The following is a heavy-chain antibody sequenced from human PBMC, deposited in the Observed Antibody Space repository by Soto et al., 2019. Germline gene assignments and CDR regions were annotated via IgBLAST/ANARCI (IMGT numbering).Heavy chain of an antibody. CDR2: ISYDGSNK. CDR1: GYTFSSYA. Sequence: QVQLVESGGGVVQPGRSLRLSCAASGYTFSSYAMHWVRQAPGKGLEWVAVISYDGSNKYYADSVKGRFTISRDNSKNTLYLQMNSLRAEDTAVYYCASYDAFDICCQGTIVTVSS. V-gene: IGHV3-30-3*01. J-gene: IGHJ3*02. CDR3: ASYDAFDI.